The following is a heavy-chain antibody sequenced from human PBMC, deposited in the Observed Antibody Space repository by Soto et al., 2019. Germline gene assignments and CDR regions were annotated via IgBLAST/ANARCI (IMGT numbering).Heavy chain of an antibody. CDR3: ARDLTYISSWYQYYSYFYCMDG. CDR1: GYTFTSYG. D-gene: IGHD6-13*01. CDR2: ISAYNGNT. J-gene: IGHJ6*02. Sequence: QVQLVQSGAEVKKPGASVKVSCKASGYTFTSYGISWVRQAPGQGLEWMGWISAYNGNTKYAQKLQGRVTMTTDTSTSKAYRELRSLRSDDTAVYYCARDLTYISSWYQYYSYFYCMDGWGQGTTVTVSS. V-gene: IGHV1-18*04.